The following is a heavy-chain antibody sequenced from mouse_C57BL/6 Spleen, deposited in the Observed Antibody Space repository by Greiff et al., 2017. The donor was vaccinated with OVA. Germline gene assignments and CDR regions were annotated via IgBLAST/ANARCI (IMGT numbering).Heavy chain of an antibody. V-gene: IGHV10-1*01. Sequence: DVMLVESGGGLVQPKGSLKLSCAASGFSFNTYAMNWVRQAPGKGLEWVARIRSKSNNYATYYAESVKDRFTISRADSESMLYLQMNNFKTEYTAMDYGGRDDWDAWYGEVGGTGTTVNGSA. J-gene: IGHJ1*03. CDR3: GRDDWDAWYGEV. CDR2: IRSKSNNYAT. D-gene: IGHD4-1*01. CDR1: GFSFNTYA.